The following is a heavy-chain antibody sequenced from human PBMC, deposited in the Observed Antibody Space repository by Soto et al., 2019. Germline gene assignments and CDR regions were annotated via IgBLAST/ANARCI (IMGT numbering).Heavy chain of an antibody. CDR1: GFTFSSYG. D-gene: IGHD3-22*01. V-gene: IGHV3-33*01. CDR2: IWYDGSNK. J-gene: IGHJ6*02. Sequence: PGGSLRLSCAASGFTFSSYGMHWVRQAPGKGLEWVAVIWYDGSNKYYADSVKGRFTISRDNSKNTLYLQMNSLRAEDTAVYYCARAPVGYYDGSGHMDVWGQGTTVTVSS. CDR3: ARAPVGYYDGSGHMDV.